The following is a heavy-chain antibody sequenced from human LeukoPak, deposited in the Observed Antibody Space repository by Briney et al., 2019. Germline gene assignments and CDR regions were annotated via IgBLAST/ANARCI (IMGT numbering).Heavy chain of an antibody. V-gene: IGHV3-53*01. CDR2: IDDSGAT. J-gene: IGHJ4*02. CDR1: GFSVINTY. D-gene: IGHD4-17*01. CDR3: VSGYGDYNFDF. Sequence: GGSLRLSCAASGFSVINTYVNWVRQAPGKGLEWVSVIDDSGATSFVDAVKGRFTISRDNSKNTVSLHMDNLRAEDTAVYYCVSGYGDYNFDFWGQGTLVTVSS.